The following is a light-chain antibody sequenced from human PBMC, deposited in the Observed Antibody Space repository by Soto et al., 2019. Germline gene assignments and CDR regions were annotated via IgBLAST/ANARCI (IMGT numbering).Light chain of an antibody. J-gene: IGKJ5*01. Sequence: EIVMTQSPDTLSVSPAERATLTCRAGQGVTTNFAWYQQNSGQSPRLLIYDVSIRATGVPARFSATGSETEFTLTISGLQSGDSEVYFCQQYNNWPFSFGQGTRLEI. CDR3: QQYNNWPFS. V-gene: IGKV3-15*01. CDR1: QGVTTN. CDR2: DVS.